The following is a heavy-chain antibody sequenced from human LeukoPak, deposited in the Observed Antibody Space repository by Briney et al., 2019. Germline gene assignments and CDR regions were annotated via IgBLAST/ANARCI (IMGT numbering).Heavy chain of an antibody. Sequence: GGSLRLSCAASGFTFSSYEMNWVRQAPGKGLEWVSYISSSGSTIYYADSVKGRFTISRDNAKNSLYLQMNSLRAEDTAVYYCARDNSVGDNAWWFDPWGQGTLVTVSS. V-gene: IGHV3-48*03. CDR1: GFTFSSYE. J-gene: IGHJ5*02. D-gene: IGHD1-26*01. CDR2: ISSSGSTI. CDR3: ARDNSVGDNAWWFDP.